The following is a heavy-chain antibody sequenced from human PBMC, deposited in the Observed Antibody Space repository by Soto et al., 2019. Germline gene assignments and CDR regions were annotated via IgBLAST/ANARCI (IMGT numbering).Heavy chain of an antibody. CDR1: GGSISSYY. Sequence: SETLSLTCTVSGGSISSYYWSWIRQPPGKGLEWIGYIYYSGSTNYNPSLKSRVTISVDTSKNQFSLKLSSVTAADTAVYYCARLPVVVVDANHVYWGQGTLVTVAS. J-gene: IGHJ4*02. D-gene: IGHD2-15*01. V-gene: IGHV4-59*08. CDR2: IYYSGST. CDR3: ARLPVVVVDANHVY.